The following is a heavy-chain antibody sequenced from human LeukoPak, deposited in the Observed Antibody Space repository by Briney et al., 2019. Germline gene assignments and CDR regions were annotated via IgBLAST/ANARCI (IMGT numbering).Heavy chain of an antibody. V-gene: IGHV4-59*01. D-gene: IGHD5-18*01. CDR1: GGSISSYY. J-gene: IGHJ6*02. CDR2: ISYSGST. CDR3: ARYSYGIYDSYYYYYGMDV. Sequence: SETLSLTCSVSGGSISSYYWSWIRQPPGKGLEWIGYISYSGSTNYNPSLKSRVTISVDTSKNQFSLKLSSVTAADTAVYYCARYSYGIYDSYYYYYGMDVWGQGTTVTVSS.